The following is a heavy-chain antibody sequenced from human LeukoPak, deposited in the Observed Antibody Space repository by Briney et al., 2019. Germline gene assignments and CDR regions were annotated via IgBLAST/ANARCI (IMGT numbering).Heavy chain of an antibody. D-gene: IGHD5-12*01. V-gene: IGHV3-21*01. J-gene: IGHJ6*03. Sequence: GGSLRLSCAASGFTFNNYNMNWVRQAPGKGLEWVSSISSISSSYIYYADSVKGRFTISRDNARNSLYLQMNSLRAEDTAVYYCAREHSGYDFPGRDYYYMDVWGKGTTVTISS. CDR2: ISSISSSYI. CDR3: AREHSGYDFPGRDYYYMDV. CDR1: GFTFNNYN.